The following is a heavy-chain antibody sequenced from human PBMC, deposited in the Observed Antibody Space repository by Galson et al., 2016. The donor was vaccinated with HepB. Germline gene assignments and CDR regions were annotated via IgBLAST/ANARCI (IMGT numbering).Heavy chain of an antibody. CDR3: ARSPDYDFWSGPAPPGFDL. D-gene: IGHD3-3*01. CDR1: SGSITSGDYY. CDR2: TSYSGTT. V-gene: IGHV4-30-4*01. Sequence: TLSLTCSVSSGSITSGDYYWSWIRQSPGKGLEWIGFTSYSGTTYYTPSLKSRVAISVDTSKNQLSLNLSSVTAADTAVYYCARSPDYDFWSGPAPPGFDLWGQGTLVTVSS. J-gene: IGHJ5*02.